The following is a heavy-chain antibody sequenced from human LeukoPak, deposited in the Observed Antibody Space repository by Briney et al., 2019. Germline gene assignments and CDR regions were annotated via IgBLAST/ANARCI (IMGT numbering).Heavy chain of an antibody. CDR3: ARARGKGVFDY. Sequence: SETLSLTCTVSGGSISSSSYYWSWIRQPAGKGLEWIGRIYSSGSTNYNPSLKSRITISVDTSKNQFSLKLSSVTAADTAVYYCARARGKGVFDYWGQGTLVTVSS. CDR2: IYSSGST. CDR1: GGSISSSSYY. V-gene: IGHV4-61*02. J-gene: IGHJ4*02.